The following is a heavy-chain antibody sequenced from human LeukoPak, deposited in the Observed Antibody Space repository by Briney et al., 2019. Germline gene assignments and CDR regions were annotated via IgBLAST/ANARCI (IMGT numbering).Heavy chain of an antibody. CDR3: ARTVSSWYVYYFDY. CDR1: GFTVSSNY. V-gene: IGHV3-66*02. Sequence: GGSLRLSCAASGFTVSSNYMSWVRQAPGKGLEWVSVIYSGGSTYYADSVKGRFTISRDNSKNTLYLQMNSLRAEDTAVYYCARTVSSWYVYYFDYWGQGTLVTVSP. D-gene: IGHD6-13*01. CDR2: IYSGGST. J-gene: IGHJ4*02.